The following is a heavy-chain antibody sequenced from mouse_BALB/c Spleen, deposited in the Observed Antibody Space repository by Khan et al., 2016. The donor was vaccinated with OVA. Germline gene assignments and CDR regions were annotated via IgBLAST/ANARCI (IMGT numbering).Heavy chain of an antibody. CDR3: ARAYYRYDGYYAMDY. J-gene: IGHJ4*01. CDR1: GFSLSSYN. Sequence: QVQLKESGPGLVAPSQSLSITCTVSGFSLSSYNIHWVRQPPGKGLEWLGMIWGGGGTDYNSTLKSRLSISKANSKSQLFLKMNSLQTDDTAMYYCARAYYRYDGYYAMDYWGQGTSVTVSS. CDR2: IWGGGGT. V-gene: IGHV2-6-4*01. D-gene: IGHD2-14*01.